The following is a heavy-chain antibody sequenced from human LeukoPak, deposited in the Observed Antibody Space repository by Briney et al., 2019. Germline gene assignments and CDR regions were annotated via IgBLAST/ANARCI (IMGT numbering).Heavy chain of an antibody. CDR3: ARLRRIYDFWSGYYPRYYYYYMDV. CDR2: IYYSGST. CDR1: GGSISSYY. J-gene: IGHJ6*03. V-gene: IGHV4-59*01. D-gene: IGHD3-3*01. Sequence: SETLSLTCTVSGGSISSYYWSWIRQPPGKGLEWIGYIYYSGSTNYNPSLKSRVTISVDTSKNQFSLKLSSVTAADTAVYYCARLRRIYDFWSGYYPRYYYYYMDVWGKGTTVTVSS.